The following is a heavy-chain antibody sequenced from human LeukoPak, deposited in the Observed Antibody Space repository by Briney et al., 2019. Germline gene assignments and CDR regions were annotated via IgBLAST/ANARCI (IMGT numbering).Heavy chain of an antibody. J-gene: IGHJ4*02. CDR1: GITFSRSW. CDR3: ARDRGGRTGLDD. V-gene: IGHV3-7*04. D-gene: IGHD2-15*01. Sequence: GGSLILSCAASGITFSRSWMSWVRQAPGKGLEWVAFIKEDGSEKYYVDSVKGRFTISRDNAENSLYLQMNSLGAEDTAVYYCARDRGGRTGLDDWGQGTLVTVSS. CDR2: IKEDGSEK.